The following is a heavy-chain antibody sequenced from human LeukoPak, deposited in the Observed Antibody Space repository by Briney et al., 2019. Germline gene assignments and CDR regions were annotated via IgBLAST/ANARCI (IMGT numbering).Heavy chain of an antibody. D-gene: IGHD3-10*01. CDR3: ARDPVITMVRGVMGDPDNWFDP. CDR2: IIPILGIA. V-gene: IGHV1-69*16. J-gene: IGHJ5*02. Sequence: SVKVSCKASGGTFSSYTISWVRQAPGQGLEWMGRIIPILGIANYAQKFQGRVTITTDESTSTAYMELSSLRSEDTAVYYCARDPVITMVRGVMGDPDNWFDPWGQGTLVTVSS. CDR1: GGTFSSYT.